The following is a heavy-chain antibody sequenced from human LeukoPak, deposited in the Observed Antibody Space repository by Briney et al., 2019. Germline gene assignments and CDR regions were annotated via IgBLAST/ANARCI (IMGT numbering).Heavy chain of an antibody. CDR2: VYDNGNT. V-gene: IGHV4-59*01. D-gene: IGHD6-13*01. Sequence: SETLSLTCTVSGDSITIYYWNWLRQSPGKGLEWFGYVYDNGNTAYNPSLRSRVTISLDTSKSQFSLSLASMTAADTAVYYCARGLPGSSWHLGYWGQGTLVTVSS. J-gene: IGHJ4*02. CDR3: ARGLPGSSWHLGY. CDR1: GDSITIYY.